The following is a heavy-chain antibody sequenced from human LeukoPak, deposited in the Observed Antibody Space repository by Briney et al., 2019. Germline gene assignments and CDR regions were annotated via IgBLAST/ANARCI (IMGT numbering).Heavy chain of an antibody. J-gene: IGHJ4*02. CDR1: GFTFNSYE. CDR2: LTSSGGTK. CDR3: ARTPFGYSDY. Sequence: GESLKISCAASGFTFNSYEMNWVRQAPGKGLEWVSYLTSSGGTKYYADSVKGRFTISRDNAKNSLFLQMNSLRAEDTAVYYCARTPFGYSDYWGQGTLVTVSS. D-gene: IGHD5-24*01. V-gene: IGHV3-48*03.